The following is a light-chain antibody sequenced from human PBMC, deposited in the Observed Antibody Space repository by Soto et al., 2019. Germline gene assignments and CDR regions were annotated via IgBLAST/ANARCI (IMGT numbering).Light chain of an antibody. CDR2: DVT. CDR3: SSYTTSNTRQIV. J-gene: IGLJ1*01. V-gene: IGLV2-14*03. CDR1: SSDVGGYNY. Sequence: QSVLTQPAAVSGAPGQSITISRTGTSSDVGGYNYVSWYQHHPGKAPKFIIYDVTNRPSGVSNPFSGSKSGNPASLTISGLQPEDEADYYCSSYTTSNTRQIVVGTGTKVTVL.